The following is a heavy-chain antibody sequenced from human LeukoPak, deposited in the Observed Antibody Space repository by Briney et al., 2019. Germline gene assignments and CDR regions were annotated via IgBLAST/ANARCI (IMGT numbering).Heavy chain of an antibody. V-gene: IGHV4-59*08. D-gene: IGHD2-15*01. J-gene: IGHJ4*02. CDR2: IYYTGDT. Sequence: PSETLCLTCTVSGGSISNYYWSWIRQPPGKGLEWIGYIYYTGDTNHNPSLKSRVTISIDTSKNQLSLTLHSVTAADTAVYYCARHPFATPFDYWGQGILVTVSS. CDR1: GGSISNYY. CDR3: ARHPFATPFDY.